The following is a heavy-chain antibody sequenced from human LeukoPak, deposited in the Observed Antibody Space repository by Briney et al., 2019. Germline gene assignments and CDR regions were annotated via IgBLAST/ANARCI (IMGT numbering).Heavy chain of an antibody. J-gene: IGHJ6*04. V-gene: IGHV3-23*01. CDR1: GFTFTTYG. D-gene: IGHD3-10*02. CDR2: VIPSGAST. CDR3: AELGITMIGGV. Sequence: SGGSLRLSCAASGFTFTTYGMNWVRQAPGKGLEWVSGVIPSGASTYYADSVKGRFTISRDNAKNSLYLQMNSLRAEDTAVYYCAELGITMIGGVWGKGTTVTISS.